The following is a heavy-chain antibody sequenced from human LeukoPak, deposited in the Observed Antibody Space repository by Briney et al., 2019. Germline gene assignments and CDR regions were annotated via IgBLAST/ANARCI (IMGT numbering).Heavy chain of an antibody. Sequence: PGGSLRLSCAASGXTFSSFEMNWVRQAPGKGLEWVSYISGSGTNIYYADSVKGRFTISRDNSKNSLYLQMNSLRTEDTALYHCAKDRGWYDYWGQGTLVTVSS. D-gene: IGHD6-19*01. CDR3: AKDRGWYDY. CDR1: GXTFSSFE. V-gene: IGHV3-48*03. J-gene: IGHJ4*02. CDR2: ISGSGTNI.